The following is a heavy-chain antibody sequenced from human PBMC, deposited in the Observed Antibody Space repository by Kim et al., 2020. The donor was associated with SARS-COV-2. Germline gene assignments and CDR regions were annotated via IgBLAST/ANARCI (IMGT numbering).Heavy chain of an antibody. CDR3: AKDKADGYGYYFDY. CDR1: GFTFSSYA. Sequence: GGSLRLSCAASGFTFSSYAMSWVRQPPGKGLEWVSGISGSGDSTYYADSVKGRFTISRDNSKNTLYLQMNSLRAEDTAIYYCAKDKADGYGYYFDYWGQGTLVTVSS. J-gene: IGHJ4*02. D-gene: IGHD5-12*01. CDR2: ISGSGDST. V-gene: IGHV3-23*01.